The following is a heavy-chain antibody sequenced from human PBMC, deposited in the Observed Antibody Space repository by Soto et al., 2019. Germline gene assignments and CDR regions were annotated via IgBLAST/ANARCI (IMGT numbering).Heavy chain of an antibody. J-gene: IGHJ4*02. Sequence: SETLSLTCTFSGCSLSRNKYYWGWVRPPPGEGLEWIGSIYYSGSTYYNPSLKSRLTISLDTPKNQFSLKLSSVTAADTAVYYCTRGLLSGSSYSGGWYYFDSWGQGTMVTVSS. V-gene: IGHV4-39*01. CDR1: GCSLSRNKYY. CDR3: TRGLLSGSSYSGGWYYFDS. D-gene: IGHD1-26*01. CDR2: IYYSGST.